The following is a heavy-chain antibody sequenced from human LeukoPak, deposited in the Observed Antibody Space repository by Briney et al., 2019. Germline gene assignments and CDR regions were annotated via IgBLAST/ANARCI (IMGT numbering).Heavy chain of an antibody. CDR3: ARYFKSVAPHGMDV. V-gene: IGHV4-59*01. CDR2: IRYSGST. Sequence: RPSETLSLTCTVSGGSISSYYWSWIRQPPGKGLEWIGYIRYSGSTNYNPSLKSRVTISVDTSKNQFSLKLSSVTAADTAVYYCARYFKSVAPHGMDVWGQGTTVTVSS. J-gene: IGHJ6*02. D-gene: IGHD3-9*01. CDR1: GGSISSYY.